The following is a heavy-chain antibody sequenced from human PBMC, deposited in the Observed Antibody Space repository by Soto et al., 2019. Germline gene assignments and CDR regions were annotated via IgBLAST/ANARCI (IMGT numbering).Heavy chain of an antibody. V-gene: IGHV1-69*18. CDR2: LIPMFGTT. D-gene: IGHD3-9*01. CDR3: ARAVVLTYARYYDMDV. CDR1: GGTFSSYS. Sequence: QVQLVQSGAEVKTPGSSVKVSCKASGGTFSSYSINWVRQAPGQGLEWMGRLIPMFGTTDYAQRFQGRVTFTADESTSTASMEVTNLTSEDTAVYSFARAVVLTYARYYDMDVWGQGTTVTVSS. J-gene: IGHJ6*02.